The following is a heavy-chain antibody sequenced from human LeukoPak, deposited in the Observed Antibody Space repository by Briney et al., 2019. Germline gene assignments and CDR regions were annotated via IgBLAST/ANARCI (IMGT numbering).Heavy chain of an antibody. Sequence: SETLSLTCTVSGGSISGSSYYWGWIRQPPGKGLEWIGSIYYSGSTYYNPSLKSRVTISVDTSKNQFSLKLSSVTAADTAVYYCARYVVYGSGKYYFDYWGQGTLVTVSS. D-gene: IGHD3-10*01. CDR1: GGSISGSSYY. V-gene: IGHV4-39*01. CDR2: IYYSGST. CDR3: ARYVVYGSGKYYFDY. J-gene: IGHJ4*02.